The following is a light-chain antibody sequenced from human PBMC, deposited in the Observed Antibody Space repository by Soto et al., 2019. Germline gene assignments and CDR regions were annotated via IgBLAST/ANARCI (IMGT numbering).Light chain of an antibody. CDR3: QQYSKWPLT. V-gene: IGKV3D-15*01. J-gene: IGKJ4*01. CDR2: GAS. Sequence: EIVLTQSPATLSLSPGERATLSCRASQSVSSYLAWYQQKPGQAPRLLIYGASNRATGIPARFSGSGSGTEFILTISSLQSEDFAVYYCQQYSKWPLTFGGGTKVDIK. CDR1: QSVSSY.